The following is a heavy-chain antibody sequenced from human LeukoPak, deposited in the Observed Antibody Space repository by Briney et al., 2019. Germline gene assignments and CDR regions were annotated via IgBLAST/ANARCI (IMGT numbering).Heavy chain of an antibody. CDR1: GYTFTSYG. D-gene: IGHD3-16*02. J-gene: IGHJ6*03. CDR2: ISAYNGNT. CDR3: ARVWGSYRRYYYYYYMDV. V-gene: IGHV1-18*01. Sequence: ASVKVSCKASGYTFTSYGISWVRQAPGQGLEWMGWISAYNGNTNYAQKLQGRVTMTTDTSTSTAYMELRSLRSDDTAVYYCARVWGSYRRYYYYYYMDVWGKGTTVTISS.